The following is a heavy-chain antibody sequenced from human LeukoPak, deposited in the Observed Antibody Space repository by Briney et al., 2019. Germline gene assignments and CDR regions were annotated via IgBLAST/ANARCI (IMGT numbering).Heavy chain of an antibody. CDR2: ISSRGSTI. J-gene: IGHJ4*02. CDR1: VFTFSDYY. CDR3: AREVPDY. V-gene: IGHV3-11*01. Sequence: PGGSLRLSCAASVFTFSDYYTSWIRQAPGKGLEWVSYISSRGSTIYYADSVKGRFTISRDNAKNSLYLQMNSLRAEDTAVYYCAREVPDYWGQGTLVTVSS.